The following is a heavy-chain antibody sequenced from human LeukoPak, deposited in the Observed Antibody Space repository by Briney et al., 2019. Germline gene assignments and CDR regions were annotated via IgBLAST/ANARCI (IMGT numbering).Heavy chain of an antibody. D-gene: IGHD2-2*01. CDR1: GGSISSGGYY. V-gene: IGHV4-31*03. CDR2: ISYSGST. Sequence: SQTLSLTCTVSGGSISSGGYYWHWIRQHPGKGLERIVYISYSGSTHHNPSLKSRVTISEDTSKNQFSLKLTSVTAADTAVYYCARGGLGTSYWYYAFDIWGQGTMVTVSS. CDR3: ARGGLGTSYWYYAFDI. J-gene: IGHJ3*02.